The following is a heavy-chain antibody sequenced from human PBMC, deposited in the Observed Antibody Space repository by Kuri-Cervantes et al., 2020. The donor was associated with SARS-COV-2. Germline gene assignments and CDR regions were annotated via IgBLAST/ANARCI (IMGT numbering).Heavy chain of an antibody. CDR2: ISSSSSYT. D-gene: IGHD2-2*02. CDR3: TIGYCSSTGCYRPYYFDY. V-gene: IGHV3-11*06. Sequence: GESLKISCAASGFTFSDYYMSWIRQAPGKGPEWVSYISSSSSYTNYADSVKGRFTISRDNAKNSLYLQMNSLRAEDTAVYYCTIGYCSSTGCYRPYYFDYWGQGTLVTVSS. J-gene: IGHJ4*02. CDR1: GFTFSDYY.